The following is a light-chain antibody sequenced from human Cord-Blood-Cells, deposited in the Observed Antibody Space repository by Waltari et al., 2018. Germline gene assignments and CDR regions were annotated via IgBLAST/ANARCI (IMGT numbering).Light chain of an antibody. CDR2: SAS. V-gene: IGKV1-8*01. J-gene: IGKJ1*01. CDR1: QGISSY. CDR3: QQYYSYPWT. Sequence: AIRMTQSPSSLSASTGDRVTITCRASQGISSYLAWYQQKPGKAPKLLIYSASTLQSGVPSRFSGRGFGTDFTLPISCLQSEDFSTYYCQQYYSYPWTFGQGTKVEIK.